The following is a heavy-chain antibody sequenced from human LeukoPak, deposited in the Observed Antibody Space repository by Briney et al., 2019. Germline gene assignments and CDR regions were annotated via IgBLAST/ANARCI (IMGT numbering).Heavy chain of an antibody. CDR2: ISGSGDST. Sequence: GGSLRLSCAASGFTFSNYGMSWVRQAPGKWLEWVSGISGSGDSTFYADSVKGRFTISRDNSKNTRYLQMNSLRAKDTAVYYCAKTYYSRRAHYYYYYYMDVWGKGTTVTISS. CDR1: GFTFSNYG. D-gene: IGHD3-10*01. CDR3: AKTYYSRRAHYYYYYYMDV. V-gene: IGHV3-23*01. J-gene: IGHJ6*03.